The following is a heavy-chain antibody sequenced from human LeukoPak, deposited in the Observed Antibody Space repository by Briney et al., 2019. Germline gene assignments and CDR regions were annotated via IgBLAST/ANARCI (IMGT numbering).Heavy chain of an antibody. CDR1: GFTVSSYS. CDR2: ISSSGSYI. CDR3: ARGPQFCSGGSCYGYYFDY. Sequence: GGSLRLSCAASGFTVSSYSMNWVRQPPGKGLEWVSSISSSGSYIYYADSVKGRFSISRDSAKNSLYLQMNSLRAEDTAVYYCARGPQFCSGGSCYGYYFDYWGQGTLVTVSS. V-gene: IGHV3-21*01. J-gene: IGHJ4*02. D-gene: IGHD2-15*01.